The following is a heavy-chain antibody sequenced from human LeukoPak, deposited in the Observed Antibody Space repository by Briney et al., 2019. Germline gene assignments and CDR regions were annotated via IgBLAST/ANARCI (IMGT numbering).Heavy chain of an antibody. CDR2: IYYSGST. J-gene: IGHJ6*02. CDR3: ARRVAYSGYAP. CDR1: GGSISSFY. D-gene: IGHD5-12*01. Sequence: SETLSLTCTVSGGSISSFYWNWIRQPPGKGLEWIGYIYYSGSTNYNPSLKSRVTISVDTSKNQFSLKLSSVTAADTAVYYCARRVAYSGYAPWGQGTTVTVSS. V-gene: IGHV4-59*08.